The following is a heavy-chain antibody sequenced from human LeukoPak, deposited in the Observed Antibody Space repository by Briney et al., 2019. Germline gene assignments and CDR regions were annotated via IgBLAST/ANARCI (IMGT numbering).Heavy chain of an antibody. Sequence: ASVKVSCKASGYTFTTYYMHWVRQAPGQGLEWMRKLNPSGGLTWYSQKFEDRVTMTRDTSTSTVYMELSSLRSDDTAVYYCARGVSMGRGGITSRPPHYFDYWGQGTLVTVSS. V-gene: IGHV1-46*01. D-gene: IGHD3-10*01. J-gene: IGHJ4*02. CDR1: GYTFTTYY. CDR3: ARGVSMGRGGITSRPPHYFDY. CDR2: LNPSGGLT.